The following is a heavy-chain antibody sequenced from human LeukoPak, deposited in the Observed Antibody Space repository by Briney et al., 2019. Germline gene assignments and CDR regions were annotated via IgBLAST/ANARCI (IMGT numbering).Heavy chain of an antibody. CDR2: IYYSGST. Sequence: PSETLSLTCTVSGGSISSYYWSWIRQPPGKGLGWIGYIYYSGSTNYTPSLKSRVTLSLDTSKNHFSLRLTSVTAADTAVYYCARQIAVVEPTDPNWFDSWGQGTLVTVSS. V-gene: IGHV4-59*08. CDR1: GGSISSYY. D-gene: IGHD2-21*01. CDR3: ARQIAVVEPTDPNWFDS. J-gene: IGHJ5*01.